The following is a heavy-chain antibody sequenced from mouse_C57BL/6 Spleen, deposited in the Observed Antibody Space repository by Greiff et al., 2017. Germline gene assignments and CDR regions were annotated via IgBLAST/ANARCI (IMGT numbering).Heavy chain of an antibody. CDR1: GYTFTSYW. V-gene: IGHV1-72*01. CDR2: IDPNSGGT. Sequence: QVQLQQPGAELVKPGASVKLSCKASGYTFTSYWMHWVKQRPGRGLEWIGRIDPNSGGTKYNEKFKSKATLTVDKPASTAYMTLSSLTSEDTAVDYWAKDCDYDPLCAMDYWGQGTTVTVSS. D-gene: IGHD2-4*01. CDR3: AKDCDYDPLCAMDY. J-gene: IGHJ4*01.